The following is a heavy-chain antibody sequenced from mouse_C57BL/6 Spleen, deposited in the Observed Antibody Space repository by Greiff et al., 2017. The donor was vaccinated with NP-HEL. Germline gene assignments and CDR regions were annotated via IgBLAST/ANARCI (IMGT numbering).Heavy chain of an antibody. D-gene: IGHD1-1*02. V-gene: IGHV1-64*01. CDR2: IHPNSGST. CDR3: ARGGGNAWFAY. J-gene: IGHJ3*01. CDR1: GYTFTSYW. Sequence: VQLQQSGAELVKPGASVKLSCKASGYTFTSYWMHWVKQRPGQGLEWIGMIHPNSGSTNYNEKFKSKATLTVDKSSSTAYMQLSSLTSEDSAVYYCARGGGNAWFAYWGQGTLVTVSA.